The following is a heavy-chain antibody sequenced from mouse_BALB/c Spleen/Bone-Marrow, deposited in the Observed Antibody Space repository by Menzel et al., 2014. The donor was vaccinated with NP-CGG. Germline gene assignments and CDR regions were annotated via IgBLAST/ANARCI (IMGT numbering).Heavy chain of an antibody. CDR2: ISDGGSYT. J-gene: IGHJ4*01. D-gene: IGHD2-4*01. V-gene: IGHV5-4*02. CDR1: GFTFSDYY. Sequence: EVKLMESGGGLVKPGGSLKLSCAASGFTFSDYYMYWVRQTPEKRLEWVATISDGGSYTYYPDSVKGRFTISRDNAKNNLYLQMSSLKSEDTAMYYCARIYYDYDGGVYYYAMDYWGQGTSVTVSS. CDR3: ARIYYDYDGGVYYYAMDY.